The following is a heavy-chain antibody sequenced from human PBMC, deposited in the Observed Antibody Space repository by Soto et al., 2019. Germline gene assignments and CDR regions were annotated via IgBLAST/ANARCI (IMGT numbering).Heavy chain of an antibody. CDR2: IKQDGSEK. J-gene: IGHJ6*02. V-gene: IGHV3-7*01. Sequence: GGSLRFSCAASGFTFSTYWMNWVRQAPGKGLEWVANIKQDGSEKYYVDSVKGRFAISRDNAKDSLFLQMNNLRAEDTAVYYCVRDWSTFWGMDVWGQGTTVTVSS. CDR3: VRDWSTFWGMDV. CDR1: GFTFSTYW.